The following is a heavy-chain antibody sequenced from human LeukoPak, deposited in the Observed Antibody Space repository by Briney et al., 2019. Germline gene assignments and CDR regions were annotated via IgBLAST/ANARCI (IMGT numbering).Heavy chain of an antibody. CDR3: ARGPPGYGVWFGEHRQDY. Sequence: PGGSLRLSCAASGFTFSSFWMTWVRQAPGKGLEWVANINRDGSVQHYVDSVKGRFTISRDNAKSSLSLQMNSLRAEDTAVYYCARGPPGYGVWFGEHRQDYWGQGTLVTVSS. CDR1: GFTFSSFW. V-gene: IGHV3-7*01. D-gene: IGHD3-10*01. CDR2: INRDGSVQ. J-gene: IGHJ4*02.